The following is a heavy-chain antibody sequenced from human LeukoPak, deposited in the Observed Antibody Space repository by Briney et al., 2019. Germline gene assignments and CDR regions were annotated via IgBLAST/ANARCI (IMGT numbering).Heavy chain of an antibody. Sequence: PSETLSLTCAVYGGSFSGYYWSWIRQPPGKGLEWIGEINHSGSTNYNPSLKSRVTISVDTSKNQFSLKLSSVTAADTAVYYCAHYYYYYGMDVWGQGTTVTVSS. V-gene: IGHV4-34*01. CDR1: GGSFSGYY. J-gene: IGHJ6*02. CDR2: INHSGST. CDR3: AHYYYYYGMDV.